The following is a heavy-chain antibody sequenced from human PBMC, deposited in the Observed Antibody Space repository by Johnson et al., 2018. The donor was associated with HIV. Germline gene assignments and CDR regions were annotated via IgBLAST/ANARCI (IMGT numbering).Heavy chain of an antibody. CDR1: GFTFSNYW. J-gene: IGHJ3*02. D-gene: IGHD2-2*01. Sequence: MQLVESGGGLVQPGGSLRLSCAASGFTFSNYWMHWVRQAPGKGLVWVSRIKSDGSDTSYADSVKGRFTISRDNAKHTLYLQMNSLRVEDTALYYCARGGLGYQNIHDPFDIWGQGTMVTVSS. CDR3: ARGGLGYQNIHDPFDI. CDR2: IKSDGSDT. V-gene: IGHV3-74*02.